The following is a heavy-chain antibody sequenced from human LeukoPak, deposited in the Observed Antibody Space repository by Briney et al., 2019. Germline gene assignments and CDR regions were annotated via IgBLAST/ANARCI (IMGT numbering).Heavy chain of an antibody. CDR2: INPNSGGT. V-gene: IGHV1-2*04. D-gene: IGHD6-19*01. J-gene: IGHJ4*02. CDR3: ARDRWAVAGNFDY. Sequence: ASVKVSCKASGYTFTGYYMHWVRQAPGQGLEWMGWINPNSGGTNYAQKFQGWVTMTRDTSISTVYMELSRLRSDDTAVYYCARDRWAVAGNFDYWGQGTLVTVSS. CDR1: GYTFTGYY.